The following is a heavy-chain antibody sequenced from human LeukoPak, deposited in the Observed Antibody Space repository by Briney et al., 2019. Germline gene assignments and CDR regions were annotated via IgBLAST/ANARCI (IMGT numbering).Heavy chain of an antibody. Sequence: ASVKVSCKASGYTFTSYGISWVRQAPGQGLEWMGWISAYNGNINYAQKFQGRVTMTTDTSTSTAYMELRSLRSDDTVVYYCARESRGYRYGYFYYYDMDVWGQGTTVTVSS. CDR3: ARESRGYRYGYFYYYDMDV. CDR2: ISAYNGNI. J-gene: IGHJ6*02. CDR1: GYTFTSYG. V-gene: IGHV1-18*01. D-gene: IGHD5-18*01.